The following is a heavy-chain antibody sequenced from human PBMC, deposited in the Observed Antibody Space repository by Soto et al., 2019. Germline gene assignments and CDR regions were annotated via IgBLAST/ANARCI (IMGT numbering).Heavy chain of an antibody. Sequence: EVQLLESGGGLVQPGGSLRLSCAASGFTFSGYAMRWVRQVPGKGLEWVSAISGSGGSTYYADSVKGRFTISRDNSKNTRYLQMNSLRAEDTAVYYCARRGSGSYYDYWGQGTLVTVSS. D-gene: IGHD1-26*01. CDR1: GFTFSGYA. CDR2: ISGSGGST. J-gene: IGHJ4*02. CDR3: ARRGSGSYYDY. V-gene: IGHV3-23*01.